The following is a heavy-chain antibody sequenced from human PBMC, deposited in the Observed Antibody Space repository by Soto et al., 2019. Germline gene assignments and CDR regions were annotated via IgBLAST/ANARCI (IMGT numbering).Heavy chain of an antibody. V-gene: IGHV3-74*01. CDR2: INSDGTTT. Sequence: EVQLVESGGGLVQPGGSLRLSCAGSGFTFSGNWMHWVRQAPGKGLVWVSRINSDGTTTNYEDSVKGRFTISRDNAKNTLFLQMSSLRAEDTAVYYCARGPFGWYGFDYWGQGTLITVSS. D-gene: IGHD6-19*01. CDR3: ARGPFGWYGFDY. J-gene: IGHJ4*02. CDR1: GFTFSGNW.